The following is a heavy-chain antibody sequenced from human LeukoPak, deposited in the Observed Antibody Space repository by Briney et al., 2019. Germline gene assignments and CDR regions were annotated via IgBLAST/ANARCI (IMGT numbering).Heavy chain of an antibody. CDR2: IKQDGSEK. V-gene: IGHV3-7*01. Sequence: GGSLRLSCAASGFTFSSYWMSWVRQAPGKGLEWVANIKQDGSEKYYVDSVKGRFTISRDNAKNSLYLQMNSLRAEDTAVYYCARKPVGYGSGSFYIDYWGQGTLVTVSS. CDR1: GFTFSSYW. D-gene: IGHD3-10*01. CDR3: ARKPVGYGSGSFYIDY. J-gene: IGHJ4*02.